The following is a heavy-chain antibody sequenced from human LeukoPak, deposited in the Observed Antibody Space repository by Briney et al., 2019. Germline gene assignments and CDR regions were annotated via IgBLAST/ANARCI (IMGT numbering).Heavy chain of an antibody. Sequence: ASVKVSCKASGYTFTGYYMHWVRQAPGQGLEWMGWINPSSGGTNYAQKFQGRVTMTRDTSISTAYMELSRLRSDDTAVYYCARVRRDYDSSGYPDYWGQGTLVTVSS. CDR1: GYTFTGYY. J-gene: IGHJ4*02. D-gene: IGHD3-22*01. V-gene: IGHV1-2*02. CDR3: ARVRRDYDSSGYPDY. CDR2: INPSSGGT.